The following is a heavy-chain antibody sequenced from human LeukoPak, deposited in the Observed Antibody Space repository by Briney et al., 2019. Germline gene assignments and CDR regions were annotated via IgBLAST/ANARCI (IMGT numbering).Heavy chain of an antibody. V-gene: IGHV1-2*02. Sequence: ASVKVSCKASEYTFTGYYMHWVRQAPGQGLEWVGWINPNSGGTDSAQKLQGRVTMTRDTSISATYMELRTLTSDDTAVYYCARGTRGSYSSIHDWGQGTLVTVSS. J-gene: IGHJ4*02. CDR1: EYTFTGYY. CDR2: INPNSGGT. D-gene: IGHD1-26*01. CDR3: ARGTRGSYSSIHD.